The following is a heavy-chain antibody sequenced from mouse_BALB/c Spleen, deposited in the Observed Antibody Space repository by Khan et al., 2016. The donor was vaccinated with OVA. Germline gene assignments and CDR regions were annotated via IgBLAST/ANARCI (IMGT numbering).Heavy chain of an antibody. CDR1: GYTFTSYT. Sequence: VQLQESGAELARPGASVKMSCKASGYTFTSYTIHWIKERPGQGLEWIGYINPSNGYTNYNQKFKDKATLTTDKSSTTAYLQLSSLTSDDSAVYNCVRDGAYHRNDGWFAYWGQGTLVTV. CDR3: VRDGAYHRNDGWFAY. V-gene: IGHV1-4*01. J-gene: IGHJ3*01. CDR2: INPSNGYT. D-gene: IGHD2-14*01.